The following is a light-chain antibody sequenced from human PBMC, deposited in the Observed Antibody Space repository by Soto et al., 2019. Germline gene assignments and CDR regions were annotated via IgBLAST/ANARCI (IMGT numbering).Light chain of an antibody. Sequence: DIQLNQSPSLLSASVGDRVTITCRASQAISTYLAWYQQTSGKAPKLLISAASTLQRGVPSRFRGSGSGTQFTLTISSLQPEDFATYYCQQLNAYPLTFGGGTKVDI. CDR1: QAISTY. J-gene: IGKJ4*01. CDR2: AAS. CDR3: QQLNAYPLT. V-gene: IGKV1-9*01.